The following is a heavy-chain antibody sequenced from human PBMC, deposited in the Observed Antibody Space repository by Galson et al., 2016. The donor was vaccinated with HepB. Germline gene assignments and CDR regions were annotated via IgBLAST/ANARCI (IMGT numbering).Heavy chain of an antibody. V-gene: IGHV5-51*01. CDR1: GYSFATRW. J-gene: IGHJ6*02. CDR2: IYPGDSDT. CDR3: ARHGGSGSYWYYYGLDA. Sequence: QSGAEVKKPGESLKISCKGSGYSFATRWIAWVRQTPGKGLEWMGIIYPGDSDTTYSPSFEGRVTISADKSINTAYLQWSSVKMSDSAMYYCARHGGSGSYWYYYGLDAWGQGTTVTVSS. D-gene: IGHD2-15*01.